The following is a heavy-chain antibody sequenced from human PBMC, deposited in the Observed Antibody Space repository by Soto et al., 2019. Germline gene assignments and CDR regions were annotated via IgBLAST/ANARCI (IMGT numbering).Heavy chain of an antibody. Sequence: SETLSLTCTVSGGSISSDAYYWSWIRQPPGKGLEWIGYIYYSGSTYYNPSLKSRVTISVDTSKNQFSLKLSSVTAADTAVYYCARTPYYDILTGYYNQYYFDYWGQGALVTVTS. J-gene: IGHJ4*02. CDR3: ARTPYYDILTGYYNQYYFDY. V-gene: IGHV4-30-4*01. CDR2: IYYSGST. CDR1: GGSISSDAYY. D-gene: IGHD3-9*01.